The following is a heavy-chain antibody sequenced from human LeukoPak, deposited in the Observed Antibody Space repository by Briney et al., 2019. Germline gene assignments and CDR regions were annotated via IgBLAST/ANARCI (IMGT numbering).Heavy chain of an antibody. CDR3: ARDEGYSYGSNWFDP. D-gene: IGHD5-18*01. J-gene: IGHJ5*02. V-gene: IGHV1-69*05. CDR1: GGTFSSYA. CDR2: IIPIFGTA. Sequence: SVKVSCKASGGTFSSYAISWVRQAPGQGLEWMGGIIPIFGTANYAQKFQGRVTITTDESTSTAYMELSSLRSEDTAVYYCARDEGYSYGSNWFDPWGQGTLVTVSS.